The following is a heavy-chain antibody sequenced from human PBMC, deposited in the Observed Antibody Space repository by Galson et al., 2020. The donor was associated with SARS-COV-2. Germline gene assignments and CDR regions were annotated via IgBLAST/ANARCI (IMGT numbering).Heavy chain of an antibody. Sequence: SETLSLTFTVSGCSFNSDSSYWSWVRQPPGKGLEWIGYIYYAGNTHYNPSLTSRVTISLNTSKNQFSLNLSSVTAADTAVYYCARNYIGDNTGFFDSWRLGSLVTVSS. J-gene: IGHJ4*02. V-gene: IGHV4-61*01. CDR2: IYYAGNT. CDR3: ARNYIGDNTGFFDS. D-gene: IGHD2-21*02. CDR1: GCSFNSDSSY.